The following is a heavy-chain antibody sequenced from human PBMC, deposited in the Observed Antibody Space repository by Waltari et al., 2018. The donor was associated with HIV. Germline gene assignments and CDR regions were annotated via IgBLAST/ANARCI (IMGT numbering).Heavy chain of an antibody. V-gene: IGHV2-5*01. J-gene: IGHJ4*02. D-gene: IGHD2-15*01. Sequence: QITLKESGPTLVKPTQTLTLTCTFSGFSLSTSGVGVGWLRQPPGKALEWLALIYWNDDKRYSPSLKSRLTITKDTSKNQVVLTMTNMDPVDTATYYCALPTYCSGGSCFDYWGQGTLVTVSS. CDR1: GFSLSTSGVG. CDR2: IYWNDDK. CDR3: ALPTYCSGGSCFDY.